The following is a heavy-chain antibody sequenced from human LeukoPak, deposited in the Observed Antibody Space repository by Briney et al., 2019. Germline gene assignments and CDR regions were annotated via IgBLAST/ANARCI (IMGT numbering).Heavy chain of an antibody. V-gene: IGHV4-59*01. CDR1: GDSISNNY. CDR2: IYYNAGT. J-gene: IGHJ4*02. Sequence: SETLSLTCTVSGDSISNNYWSWLRQPPGKGLEWIAYIYYNAGTNYSPSLQSRVTILVDTSRNQFSLNVRSVPSAAKAVYYCARGSGSHDGSGYSFDHWGQGTLVTVSS. D-gene: IGHD3-22*01. CDR3: ARGSGSHDGSGYSFDH.